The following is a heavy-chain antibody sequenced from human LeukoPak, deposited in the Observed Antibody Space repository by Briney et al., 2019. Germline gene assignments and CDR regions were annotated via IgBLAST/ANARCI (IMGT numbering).Heavy chain of an antibody. J-gene: IGHJ4*02. Sequence: SCKASGYTFTSYAMHWVRQAPGKGLEWVAVISYDGSNKYYADSVKGRITISRDNSKNTLYLQMNSLRAEDTAVYYCARGLQNCSSTSCYLENWGQGTLVTVSS. D-gene: IGHD2-2*01. CDR2: ISYDGSNK. CDR1: GYTFTSYA. V-gene: IGHV3-30-3*01. CDR3: ARGLQNCSSTSCYLEN.